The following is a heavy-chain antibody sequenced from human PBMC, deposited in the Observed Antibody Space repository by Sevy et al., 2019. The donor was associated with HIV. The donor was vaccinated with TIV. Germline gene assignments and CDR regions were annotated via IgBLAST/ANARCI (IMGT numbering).Heavy chain of an antibody. V-gene: IGHV3-23*01. J-gene: IGHJ4*02. D-gene: IGHD2-8*01. CDR1: GFDFSIYS. CDR3: AREGCTKPHDY. Sequence: GESLKISCAASGFDFSIYSMSSVRQAPAKGLEWVSTLSFGCGKINYADSVKGRFTISRDNSKSSVYLQMNNMRVEDTAVYYCAREGCTKPHDYWGQGTLVTVSS. CDR2: LSFGCGKI.